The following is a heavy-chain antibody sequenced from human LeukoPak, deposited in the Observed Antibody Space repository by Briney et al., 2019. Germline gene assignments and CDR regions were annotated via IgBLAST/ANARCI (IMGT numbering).Heavy chain of an antibody. J-gene: IGHJ4*02. CDR3: ARLGDLYGDYGTHDY. CDR2: IYPGDSDT. V-gene: IGHV5-51*01. D-gene: IGHD4-17*01. CDR1: GYNFTSYW. Sequence: GESLKISCKGSGYNFTSYWIGWVRQMPGKGLEWMGIIYPGDSDTRYSPSLQGQVTISVDKSTSSAYLQWNSLKASDTAVYYCARLGDLYGDYGTHDYWGQGTLVTVSS.